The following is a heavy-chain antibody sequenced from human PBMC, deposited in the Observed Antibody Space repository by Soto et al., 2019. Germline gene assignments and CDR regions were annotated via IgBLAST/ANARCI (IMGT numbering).Heavy chain of an antibody. Sequence: QVQLVQSGAEVKKPGSSVKVSCKASGGTFSSYTISWVRQAPGQGLEWMGRIIPILGIANYAQKFQGRVTITADKSTSTAYMELSSLRSEDTAVYYCARDWGGIYCSGGSCPIDYWGQGTLVTVSS. CDR1: GGTFSSYT. CDR3: ARDWGGIYCSGGSCPIDY. V-gene: IGHV1-69*08. J-gene: IGHJ4*02. D-gene: IGHD2-15*01. CDR2: IIPILGIA.